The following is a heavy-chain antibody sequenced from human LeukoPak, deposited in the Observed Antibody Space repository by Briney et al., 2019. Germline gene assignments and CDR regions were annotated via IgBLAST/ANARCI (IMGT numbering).Heavy chain of an antibody. J-gene: IGHJ4*02. CDR1: GYTFISSD. Sequence: ASVKVSCKASGYTFISSDINWVRQAPGQGLEWMGWISAYNGNTNYAQKLQGRVTMTTDTSTSTAYMELRSLRSDDTAVYYCAGSYGSGSPYYLDYWGQGTLVTVSS. CDR2: ISAYNGNT. D-gene: IGHD3-10*01. V-gene: IGHV1-18*01. CDR3: AGSYGSGSPYYLDY.